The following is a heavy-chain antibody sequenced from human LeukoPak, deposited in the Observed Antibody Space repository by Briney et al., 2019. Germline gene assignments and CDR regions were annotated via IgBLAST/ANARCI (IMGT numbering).Heavy chain of an antibody. CDR1: GYSISTSRYY. J-gene: IGHJ4*02. D-gene: IGHD3-22*01. CDR2: IYYSGST. V-gene: IGHV4-39*01. Sequence: SETLSLTCTVSGYSISTSRYYSGWIRQPPGKGLEWLGSIYYSGSTYYNPSLKSRVTISADTSKNQFSLSLYSVTAADTAVFYCARSYYYDYRQIDYWGQGTLVTVSS. CDR3: ARSYYYDYRQIDY.